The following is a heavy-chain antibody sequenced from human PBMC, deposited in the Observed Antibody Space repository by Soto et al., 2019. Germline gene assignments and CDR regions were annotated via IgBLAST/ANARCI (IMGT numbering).Heavy chain of an antibody. V-gene: IGHV4-30-4*01. CDR3: ARDRDYYDSSGYYFRGNYFDY. CDR1: GGSISSGDYY. D-gene: IGHD3-22*01. Sequence: TLSLTCTVSGGSISSGDYYWSWIRQPPGKGLEWIGYIYYSGSTYYNPSLKSRVTISVDTSKNQFSLKLSSVTAADTAVYYCARDRDYYDSSGYYFRGNYFDYWGQGTLVTV. CDR2: IYYSGST. J-gene: IGHJ4*02.